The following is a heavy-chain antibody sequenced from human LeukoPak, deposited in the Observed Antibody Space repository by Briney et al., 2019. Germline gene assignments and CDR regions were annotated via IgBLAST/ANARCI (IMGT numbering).Heavy chain of an antibody. CDR1: GGTFSSYA. D-gene: IGHD3-10*01. V-gene: IGHV1-69*05. Sequence: SVKVSCKASGGTFSSYAISWVRQAPGQGLEWMGGIIPIFGTANYAQKFQGRVTITTDESTSTAYMELSSLRSEDTAVYYCAIGIRGVIIWWFDPWGQGTLVTVSS. CDR2: IIPIFGTA. J-gene: IGHJ5*02. CDR3: AIGIRGVIIWWFDP.